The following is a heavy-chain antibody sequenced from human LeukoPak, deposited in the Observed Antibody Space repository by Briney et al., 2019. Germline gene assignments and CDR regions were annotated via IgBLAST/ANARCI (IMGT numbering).Heavy chain of an antibody. CDR1: GDSISSSSFY. Sequence: SETLSLTCTVSGDSISSSSFYWDWIRQPPGKGLESIGSIFYGGSTYYNPSLRSRVTISVDTSKNQFSLRLSSVTAADTAVYYCASRSTSGSGSYLYWGQGTLVTVSS. V-gene: IGHV4-39*01. CDR3: ASRSTSGSGSYLY. CDR2: IFYGGST. J-gene: IGHJ4*02. D-gene: IGHD3-10*01.